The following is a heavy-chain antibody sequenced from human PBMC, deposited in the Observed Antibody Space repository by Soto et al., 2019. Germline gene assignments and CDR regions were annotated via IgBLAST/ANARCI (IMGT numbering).Heavy chain of an antibody. CDR1: GFIFDDFA. CDR2: ISWNSAGV. Sequence: GGSLRLSCTVTGFIFDDFAMHWVLQAPGKRLEWVSGISWNSAGVVYADSVKGRFTISRDNAEDFLYLHINSLRPDDTACYFCVKDSGGCPRNSFNQWGQGALVTVSS. CDR3: VKDSGGCPRNSFNQ. J-gene: IGHJ4*02. V-gene: IGHV3-9*01. D-gene: IGHD2-15*01.